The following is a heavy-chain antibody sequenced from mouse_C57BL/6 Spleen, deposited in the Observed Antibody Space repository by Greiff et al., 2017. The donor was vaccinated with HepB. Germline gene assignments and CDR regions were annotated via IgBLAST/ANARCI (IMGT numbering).Heavy chain of an antibody. D-gene: IGHD2-3*01. CDR2: INPNYGTT. Sequence: VQLQQSGPELVKPGASVKISCKASGYSFTDYNMNWVKQSNGKSLEWVGVINPNYGTTSYNQKFKGKATLTVDQSSSTAYMQLNSLTSEDSAVYYCARRKGYDGYLYWYFDVWGTGTTVTVSS. CDR3: ARRKGYDGYLYWYFDV. CDR1: GYSFTDYN. J-gene: IGHJ1*03. V-gene: IGHV1-39*01.